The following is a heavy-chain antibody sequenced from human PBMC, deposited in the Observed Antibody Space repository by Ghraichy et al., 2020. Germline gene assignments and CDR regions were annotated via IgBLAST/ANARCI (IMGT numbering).Heavy chain of an antibody. Sequence: GGSLRLSFAASGFTVSSNYMSWVRQAPGKGLEWVSVIYSGGSTYYADSVKGRFTISRDNSKNTLYLQMNSLRAEDTAVYYCARVKRARITIFGVRGSYYFDYWGQGTLVTVSS. CDR1: GFTVSSNY. J-gene: IGHJ4*02. CDR3: ARVKRARITIFGVRGSYYFDY. CDR2: IYSGGST. V-gene: IGHV3-66*01. D-gene: IGHD3-3*01.